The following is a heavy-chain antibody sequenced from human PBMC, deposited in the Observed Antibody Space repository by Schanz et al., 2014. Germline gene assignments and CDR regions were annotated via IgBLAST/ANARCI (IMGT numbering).Heavy chain of an antibody. J-gene: IGHJ6*02. D-gene: IGHD6-13*01. CDR3: ARDGHSSSWDSYYFYGLDV. CDR1: GHPFTAYY. CDR2: INPNSGGT. Sequence: QVQLVQSGAEVKKPAASVKISCKSSGHPFTAYYMHWVRQAPGQGLEWMGRINPNSGGTKYAENFHGRVTMTRDSSTSTVYMELSRLTSDDTVLYYCARDGHSSSWDSYYFYGLDVWGQGTTVTVSS. V-gene: IGHV1-2*05.